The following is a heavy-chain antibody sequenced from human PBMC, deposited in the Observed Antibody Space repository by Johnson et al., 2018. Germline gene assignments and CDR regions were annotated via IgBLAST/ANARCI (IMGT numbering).Heavy chain of an antibody. J-gene: IGHJ3*02. Sequence: QVQLVQSGGGVVQPGRSLRLSCAASGFTFSSYAMHWVRQAPGKGLEWVAVISYDGSNKYYADSVKGRFTISRDNSKNTLYLQMNSLRAEDTAVYYCAREWGTYYYYSSGYYSAAFDIWGQGTIVTVSS. CDR2: ISYDGSNK. CDR3: AREWGTYYYYSSGYYSAAFDI. D-gene: IGHD3-22*01. V-gene: IGHV3-30-3*01. CDR1: GFTFSSYA.